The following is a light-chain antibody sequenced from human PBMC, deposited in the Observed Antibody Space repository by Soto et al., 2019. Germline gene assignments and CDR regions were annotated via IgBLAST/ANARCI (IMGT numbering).Light chain of an antibody. Sequence: QSALTQPASVSGSPGRSITISCTGTSSDVGAFDFVSWYQQYPGKAPKLMIYDVSNRPSGVSNRFSGSKSGNTASLTISGLQAEDEADYYCSSYTSSSTLVVFGGGTKLTVL. CDR2: DVS. J-gene: IGLJ2*01. CDR3: SSYTSSSTLVV. V-gene: IGLV2-14*01. CDR1: SSDVGAFDF.